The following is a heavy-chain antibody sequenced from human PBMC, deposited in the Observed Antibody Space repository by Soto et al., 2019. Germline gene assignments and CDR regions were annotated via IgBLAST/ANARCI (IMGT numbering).Heavy chain of an antibody. V-gene: IGHV1-69*06. CDR2: IIPIFGTA. CDR1: GGTFSSYA. J-gene: IGHJ4*02. CDR3: ARVGEHSSSWPPYDY. Sequence: SVKVSCKASGGTFSSYAISWVRQAPGQGLEWMGGIIPIFGTANYAQKFQGRVTITADKSTSTAYMELSSLRSEDTAVYYCARVGEHSSSWPPYDYWGQGTLVTVP. D-gene: IGHD6-13*01.